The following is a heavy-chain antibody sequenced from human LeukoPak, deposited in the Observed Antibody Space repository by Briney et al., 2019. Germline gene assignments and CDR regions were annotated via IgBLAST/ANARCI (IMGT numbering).Heavy chain of an antibody. CDR2: ISGSGGST. V-gene: IGHV3-23*01. J-gene: IGHJ1*01. CDR1: GFTFSSYA. CDR3: ARDFAARAEYFQH. D-gene: IGHD2-15*01. Sequence: GGSLRLSCAASGFTFSSYAMSWVRQAPGKGLEWVSAISGSGGSTYYADSVKGRFTISRDNAKNSLYLQMNSLRAEDTAVYYCARDFAARAEYFQHWGQSTLVTVSS.